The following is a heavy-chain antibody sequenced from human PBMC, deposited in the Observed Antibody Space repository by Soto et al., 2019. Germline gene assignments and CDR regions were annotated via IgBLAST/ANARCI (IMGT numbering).Heavy chain of an antibody. CDR3: ARVVGCTNGVCYIGWFDP. V-gene: IGHV1-18*01. J-gene: IGHJ5*02. D-gene: IGHD2-8*01. CDR1: GYTFTSYG. CDR2: ISAYNGNT. Sequence: QVQLVQSGAEVKKPGASVKVSCKASGYTFTSYGISWVRQGPGQGLEWMGWISAYNGNTNYAQKLQGRVTMTTDTSTSTAYMELRSLRSDDTAVYYCARVVGCTNGVCYIGWFDPWGQGTLVTVSS.